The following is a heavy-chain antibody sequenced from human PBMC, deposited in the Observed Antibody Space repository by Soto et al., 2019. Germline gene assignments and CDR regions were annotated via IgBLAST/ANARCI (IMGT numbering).Heavy chain of an antibody. CDR3: ARGGSGDVWFHDF. CDR1: GGLFSSYA. J-gene: IGHJ4*02. V-gene: IGHV1-69*01. D-gene: IGHD2-21*01. Sequence: QEQLVQSGAEVKKSGSSVKVSCKDTGGLFSSYAVSWVRQAPGQGLEWMGGITPVFDTVYYAQKFQGRVTITADESTNTTYMELSGLRSEDTAMYYCARGGSGDVWFHDFWGQGALVTVSS. CDR2: ITPVFDTV.